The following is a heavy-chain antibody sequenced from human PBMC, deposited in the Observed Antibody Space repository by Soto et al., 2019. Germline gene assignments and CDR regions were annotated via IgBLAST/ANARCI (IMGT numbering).Heavy chain of an antibody. CDR1: GYTFSSYG. D-gene: IGHD2-15*01. CDR2: ISPFNGNT. V-gene: IGHV1-18*01. J-gene: IGHJ4*02. Sequence: QVQLVQSGGGVKKPGTSVKVSCKASGYTFSSYGVNWVRQAPGQGLEWMGWISPFNGNTNYAPKFQGRVTMTTDTSTNTAYMEMRSLTSDDTAVYYCARGKDKCSGGTCYFVYWGQGTLVTVSS. CDR3: ARGKDKCSGGTCYFVY.